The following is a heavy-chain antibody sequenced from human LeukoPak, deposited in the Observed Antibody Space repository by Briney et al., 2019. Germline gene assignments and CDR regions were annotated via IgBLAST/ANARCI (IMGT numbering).Heavy chain of an antibody. J-gene: IGHJ4*02. CDR2: IRRKTDGGTA. D-gene: IGHD2-2*01. Sequence: GGSLRLSCEASGFTFTNAWMSWVRQAPGKGLEWVGRIRRKTDGGTAGYAAPVMGRFTISRDDSNNTLYLQMNSLKTEDTAVYYCISGFCSSASCYAWGRGTLVIVSS. V-gene: IGHV3-15*01. CDR3: ISGFCSSASCYA. CDR1: GFTFTNAW.